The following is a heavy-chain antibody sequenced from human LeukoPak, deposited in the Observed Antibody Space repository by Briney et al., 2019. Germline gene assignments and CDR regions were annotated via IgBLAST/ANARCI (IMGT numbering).Heavy chain of an antibody. CDR2: IKRDGSVK. CDR1: GFTVSSDY. Sequence: PGGSLRLSCAASGFTVSSDYMSWVRQAPGEGLEWLANIKRDGSVKNYVDSVKGRFTISRDNAKNSLYLQMNSLRAEDTAVYYCARELSSGIDYWGQGTLVTVSS. CDR3: ARELSSGIDY. V-gene: IGHV3-7*05. J-gene: IGHJ4*02. D-gene: IGHD3-22*01.